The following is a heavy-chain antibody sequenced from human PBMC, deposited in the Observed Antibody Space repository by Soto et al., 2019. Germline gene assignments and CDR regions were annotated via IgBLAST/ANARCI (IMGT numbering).Heavy chain of an antibody. CDR1: GYTFTSYG. J-gene: IGHJ4*02. CDR2: ISAYNGNT. D-gene: IGHD3-10*01. Sequence: QVQLVQSGAEVKKPGASVKVSCQASGYTFTSYGISWVRKAPGQGREWMGWISAYNGNTNYAKKFQGRVTMTTDTSTSTAYMELRSLRSDDTAVYYCAIIHGLGDYGSGSAFDYWGQGTLVTVSS. CDR3: AIIHGLGDYGSGSAFDY. V-gene: IGHV1-18*01.